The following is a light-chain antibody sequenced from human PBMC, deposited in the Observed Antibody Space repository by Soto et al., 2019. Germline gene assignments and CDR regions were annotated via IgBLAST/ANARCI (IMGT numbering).Light chain of an antibody. CDR1: QSVRNN. CDR2: GAS. J-gene: IGKJ4*01. CDR3: QQYNNWPLT. Sequence: EIVMTQSPATLSVSPGERAKFSCRASQSVRNNLAWFQQKPGQAPKLLIYGASTRATGIPASFSGSGSGTEFTLTISRLQSEDFAVYYCQQYNNWPLTFGGGSKVEIK. V-gene: IGKV3-15*01.